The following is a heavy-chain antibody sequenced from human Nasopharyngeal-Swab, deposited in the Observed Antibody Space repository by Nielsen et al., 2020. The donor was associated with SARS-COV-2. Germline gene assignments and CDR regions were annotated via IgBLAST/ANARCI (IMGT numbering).Heavy chain of an antibody. J-gene: IGHJ4*02. D-gene: IGHD6-13*01. Sequence: ASVKVSCKASGYTFTSYAMHWVRQAPGQRLEWMGWINAGNGNTKYSQKFQGRVTITRDTSASTAYMELSSLRSEDTAVYYCARENVQRLVLFYYFDYWGQGTLVTVSS. CDR3: ARENVQRLVLFYYFDY. CDR2: INAGNGNT. CDR1: GYTFTSYA. V-gene: IGHV1-3*01.